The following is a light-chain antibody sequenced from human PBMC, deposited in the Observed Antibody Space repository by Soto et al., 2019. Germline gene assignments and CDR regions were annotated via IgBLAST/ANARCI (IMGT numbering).Light chain of an antibody. CDR1: NSNIGGNT. CDR3: ATWDDSLIRVV. Sequence: QSVLTQPPSASGTPGQRVTISCSGSNSNIGGNTVHWYQQLPGTAPKLLIYDDDQRPSGVPDRFPGSKSGTSASLAISGLQSEDEADYYCATWDDSLIRVVFGGGTQLTVL. V-gene: IGLV1-44*01. CDR2: DDD. J-gene: IGLJ2*01.